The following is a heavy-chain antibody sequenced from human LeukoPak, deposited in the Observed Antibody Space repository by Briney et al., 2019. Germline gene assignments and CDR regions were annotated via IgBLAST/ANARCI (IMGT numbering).Heavy chain of an antibody. Sequence: PGGSLRLSCTASGFTFGDYAMSWVRQAPGKGLEWVGFIRSKAYGGTTEYAASVKGRFTISRDDSKSIAYLQMNSLKTEDTAVYYCTRDAGAGFFDYWGQGTLVTVSS. CDR2: IRSKAYGGTT. V-gene: IGHV3-49*04. J-gene: IGHJ4*02. CDR3: TRDAGAGFFDY. D-gene: IGHD1-26*01. CDR1: GFTFGDYA.